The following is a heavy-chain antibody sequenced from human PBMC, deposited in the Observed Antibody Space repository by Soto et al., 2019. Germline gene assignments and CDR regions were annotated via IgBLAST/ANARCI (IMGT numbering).Heavy chain of an antibody. CDR3: AWFGGHTVANYY. J-gene: IGHJ4*02. D-gene: IGHD3-10*01. Sequence: QVQLQQRGAGLLKPSETLSLTCAVYDGSFRGYYWSWIRQPPGKGLEWIGEINHRGSTNYNPSIKSRVTISVDTSKNQFSLKLSSVTAADTAVYYCAWFGGHTVANYYWGQGTLVAVSS. CDR1: DGSFRGYY. CDR2: INHRGST. V-gene: IGHV4-34*01.